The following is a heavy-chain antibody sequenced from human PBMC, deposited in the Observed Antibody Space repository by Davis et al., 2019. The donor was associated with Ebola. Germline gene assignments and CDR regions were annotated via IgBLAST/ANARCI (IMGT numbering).Heavy chain of an antibody. J-gene: IGHJ5*02. Sequence: KVSCKGSGYSFTSYWIGWVRQMPGKGLEWMGIIYPGDSDTRYSPSFQGQVTISADKSISTAYLQWSSLKASDTAMYYCARLVVVAATGWFDPWGQGTLVIVSS. CDR1: GYSFTSYW. CDR3: ARLVVVAATGWFDP. D-gene: IGHD2-15*01. CDR2: IYPGDSDT. V-gene: IGHV5-51*01.